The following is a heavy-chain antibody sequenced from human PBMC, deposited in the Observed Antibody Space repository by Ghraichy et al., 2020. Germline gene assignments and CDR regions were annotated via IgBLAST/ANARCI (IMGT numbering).Heavy chain of an antibody. J-gene: IGHJ4*02. D-gene: IGHD3-9*01. CDR2: IYYSGST. V-gene: IGHV4-59*01. Sequence: ETLSLTCTVSGGSISSYYWSWIRQPPGKGLEWIGYIYYSGSTNYNPSLKSRVTISVDTSKNQFSLKLSSVTAADTAVYYCAREGSYDILTGYYNYFDYWGQGTLVTVSS. CDR1: GGSISSYY. CDR3: AREGSYDILTGYYNYFDY.